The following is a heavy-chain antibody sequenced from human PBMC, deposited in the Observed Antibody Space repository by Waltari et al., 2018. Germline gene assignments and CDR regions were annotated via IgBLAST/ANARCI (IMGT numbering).Heavy chain of an antibody. J-gene: IGHJ4*02. CDR3: AKGSSGWYEVRATSDFDY. Sequence: EVQLLESGGGLVQPGGSLRLSCAASGFTFSSYAMSWVRQAPGKGLEWVSVIYSGGRSTDYADSVKGRFTISRDNSKNTLYLQMNSLRAEDTAVYYCAKGSSGWYEVRATSDFDYWGQGTLVTVSS. D-gene: IGHD6-19*01. CDR1: GFTFSSYA. CDR2: IYSGGRST. V-gene: IGHV3-23*03.